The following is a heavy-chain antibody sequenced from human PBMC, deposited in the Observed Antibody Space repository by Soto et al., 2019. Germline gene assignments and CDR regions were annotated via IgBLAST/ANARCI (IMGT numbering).Heavy chain of an antibody. CDR1: GFTFSSYG. CDR3: ARVSLPAHIQAGGAFDN. Sequence: QVQLVESGGGVVQPGRSLRLSCAASGFTFSSYGMHWVRQAPGKGLEWVAVIWYDGSNKYYADSVKGRFTISRDNSKNSLYQQMNSLRAEETAVYYCARVSLPAHIQAGGAFDNWGQGNLGTVSS. D-gene: IGHD2-21*01. J-gene: IGHJ4*02. V-gene: IGHV3-33*01. CDR2: IWYDGSNK.